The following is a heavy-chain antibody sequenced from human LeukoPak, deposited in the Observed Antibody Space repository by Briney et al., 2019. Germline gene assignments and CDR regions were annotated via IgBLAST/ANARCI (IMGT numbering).Heavy chain of an antibody. J-gene: IGHJ4*02. Sequence: ASVKVSCKSSGYTFTAYAMHWVRQAPGQGLEWMGWITPSDGANYAQKFQGRVTMTRDTSMSTAYMDLNRLTSDDTAAYFCARDRYGDGFAHFDYWGQGTLVTVSS. CDR1: GYTFTAYA. D-gene: IGHD5-24*01. V-gene: IGHV1-2*02. CDR2: ITPSDGA. CDR3: ARDRYGDGFAHFDY.